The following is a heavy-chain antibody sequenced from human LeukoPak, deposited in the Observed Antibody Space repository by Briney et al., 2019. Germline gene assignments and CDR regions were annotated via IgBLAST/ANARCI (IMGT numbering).Heavy chain of an antibody. V-gene: IGHV3-30*02. D-gene: IGHD5-12*01. J-gene: IGHJ4*02. CDR2: IRYDGSNK. CDR3: ASYDRPFDH. CDR1: GCTFSSYG. Sequence: GGSLRLSCAASGCTFSSYGMQWVRQAPGKELEWVAFIRYDGSNKYYADSVKGRFSISRDNSKNTLYLQMNSLRAEDTAVYYCASYDRPFDHWGQGSLVTVSS.